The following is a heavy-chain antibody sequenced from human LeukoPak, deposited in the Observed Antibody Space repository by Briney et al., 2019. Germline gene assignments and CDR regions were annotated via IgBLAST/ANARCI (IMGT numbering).Heavy chain of an antibody. J-gene: IGHJ4*02. D-gene: IGHD3-10*01. Sequence: TSQTLSLTRTVSGGSISSGGYYWSWIRQHPGKGLEWIGYIYYSGSTYYNPSLKSRVTISVDTSKNQFSLKLSSVTAADTAVYYCAREKSYYYGSGTMGVDYWGQGTLVTVSS. V-gene: IGHV4-31*03. CDR2: IYYSGST. CDR1: GGSISSGGYY. CDR3: AREKSYYYGSGTMGVDY.